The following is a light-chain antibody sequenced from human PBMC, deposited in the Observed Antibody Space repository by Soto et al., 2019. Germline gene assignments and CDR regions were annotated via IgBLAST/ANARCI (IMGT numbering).Light chain of an antibody. V-gene: IGLV2-14*03. CDR2: DVS. Sequence: QSALTQPASVSGSPGQSITSSCTGTSSDVGGSNYVSWYQQHPGKAPKLMIYDVSSRPSGVSNRFSGSKSGNTASLTISRRQAEDEADYYCTSYTSSSTRGVFGGGTKVTVL. CDR3: TSYTSSSTRGV. CDR1: SSDVGGSNY. J-gene: IGLJ2*01.